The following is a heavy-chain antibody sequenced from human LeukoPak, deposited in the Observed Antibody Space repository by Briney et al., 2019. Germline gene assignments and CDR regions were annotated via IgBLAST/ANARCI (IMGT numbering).Heavy chain of an antibody. V-gene: IGHV4-59*08. J-gene: IGHJ2*01. CDR2: IYYSGST. D-gene: IGHD2-15*01. Sequence: KPSETLSLTCTVSGGSISSYYWSWIRQPPGKGLEWIGYIYYSGSTNYNPSLKSRVTISVDTSKNQFSLKLSSVTAADTAVYYCARPGGYCSGGSCYSTWYFDLWGRGTLVTVSS. CDR3: ARPGGYCSGGSCYSTWYFDL. CDR1: GGSISSYY.